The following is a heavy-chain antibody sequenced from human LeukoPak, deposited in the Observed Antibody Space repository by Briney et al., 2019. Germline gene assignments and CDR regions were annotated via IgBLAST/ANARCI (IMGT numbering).Heavy chain of an antibody. CDR3: ARSGEYYDFWSGNYPDY. V-gene: IGHV5-51*01. CDR2: IYPGDSDI. CDR1: GYSFTSWW. Sequence: GESLKISCRSSGYSFTSWWIGWVRQMPGNGLEWLGIIYPGDSDIRYSPSFQGQVTISADKSISTAYLQWSSLKASDTAMYYCARSGEYYDFWSGNYPDYWGQGTLVTVSS. J-gene: IGHJ4*02. D-gene: IGHD3-3*01.